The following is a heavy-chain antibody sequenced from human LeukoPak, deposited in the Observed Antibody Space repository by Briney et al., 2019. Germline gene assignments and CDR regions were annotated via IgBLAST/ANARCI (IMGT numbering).Heavy chain of an antibody. CDR1: GFTFSSYS. D-gene: IGHD4-17*01. CDR3: ARAGDYGDSARVDY. CDR2: ISSSSSYI. J-gene: IGHJ4*02. V-gene: IGHV3-21*01. Sequence: PGGSLRLSCAASGFTFSSYSMNWVRQAPGKGLEWVSSISSSSSYIYYADSVKGRFTISRDNAKNSLYLQMNSLRAEDTAVYYCARAGDYGDSARVDYWGQGTLVTVSS.